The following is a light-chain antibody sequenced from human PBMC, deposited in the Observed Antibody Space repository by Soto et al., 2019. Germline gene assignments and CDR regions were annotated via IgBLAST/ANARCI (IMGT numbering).Light chain of an antibody. CDR3: KHYNSYSDA. Sequence: DIQMTQSPSTLSGSVGDRVTITCRASQTISSWLAWYQQKPGKAPKLLIYKASTLKSGVPSRFSGSGSGTEFTLTISSLQPDDFATYYCKHYNSYSDAFGQGTKVDIK. V-gene: IGKV1-5*03. CDR2: KAS. CDR1: QTISSW. J-gene: IGKJ1*01.